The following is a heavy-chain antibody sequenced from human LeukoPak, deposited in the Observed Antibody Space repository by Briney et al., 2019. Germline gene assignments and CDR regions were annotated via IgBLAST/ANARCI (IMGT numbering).Heavy chain of an antibody. D-gene: IGHD7-27*01. V-gene: IGHV4-59*02. Sequence: SETLSLTCTISGGSVSDYYWSWIRQSPGKGLEWIGYICHTGSTSYSPSLKSRVTISADTSQNQFSLKLSSVTAADTAVYYCASRKLGNDYWGQGTLVTVSS. CDR1: GGSVSDYY. J-gene: IGHJ4*02. CDR3: ASRKLGNDY. CDR2: ICHTGST.